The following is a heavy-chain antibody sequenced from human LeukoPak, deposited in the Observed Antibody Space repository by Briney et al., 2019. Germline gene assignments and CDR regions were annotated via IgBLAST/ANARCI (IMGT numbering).Heavy chain of an antibody. J-gene: IGHJ4*02. D-gene: IGHD3-10*01. Sequence: PSETLSLTCAVYGGSFSDYYWSWIRQPPGKGLEWIGEISHSGSTNYNPSLKSRATISVDTSKNQFSLKLSSVTAADTAVYYCARQHQYGSGSYYFDYWGQGTLVTVSS. V-gene: IGHV4-34*01. CDR1: GGSFSDYY. CDR2: ISHSGST. CDR3: ARQHQYGSGSYYFDY.